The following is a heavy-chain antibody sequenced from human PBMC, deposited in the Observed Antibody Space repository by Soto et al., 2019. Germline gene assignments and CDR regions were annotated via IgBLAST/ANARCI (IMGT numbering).Heavy chain of an antibody. CDR1: GYPFTGFY. J-gene: IGHJ4*02. CDR2: INPNSGGT. V-gene: IGHV1-2*04. D-gene: IGHD3-10*01. Sequence: ASVKVSCKASGYPFTGFYIHWVRQAPGQGLEWMGWINPNSGGTDYAQKFQGWVTMTRDASINTIYMELSRLRSADTAVYYCARARDYVSGTNPRQFDYWGQGTLVTVSS. CDR3: ARARDYVSGTNPRQFDY.